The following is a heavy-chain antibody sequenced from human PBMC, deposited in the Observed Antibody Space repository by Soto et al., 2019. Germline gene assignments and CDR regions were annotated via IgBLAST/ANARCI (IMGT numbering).Heavy chain of an antibody. J-gene: IGHJ4*02. D-gene: IGHD4-17*01. V-gene: IGHV4-39*01. CDR2: IYYSGST. Sequence: QLQLQESGPGLVKPSETLSLTCTVSGGSISSSSYYWGWIRQPPGKGLEWIGSIYYSGSTYYNPSLKSRVTISVDTSKNQFSLKLSSVTAADTAVYYCARFLGSSDYRDYSRVYWGQGTLVTVSS. CDR1: GGSISSSSYY. CDR3: ARFLGSSDYRDYSRVY.